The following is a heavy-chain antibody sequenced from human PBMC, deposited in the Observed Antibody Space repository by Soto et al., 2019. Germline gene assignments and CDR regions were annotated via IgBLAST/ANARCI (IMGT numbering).Heavy chain of an antibody. V-gene: IGHV3-23*01. Sequence: EVQLLESGGGLVQPGESLRLSCTASGFTFSNYAMNWVRQAPGKGLEWVSAISGGGGFTYYADSVKGRFAISRDNSKNTLYLQMNTLRAEDTAVYYCAKVLGSFMMGVIDAFDIWGQGTLVTVSS. CDR1: GFTFSNYA. D-gene: IGHD3-22*01. J-gene: IGHJ3*02. CDR2: ISGGGGFT. CDR3: AKVLGSFMMGVIDAFDI.